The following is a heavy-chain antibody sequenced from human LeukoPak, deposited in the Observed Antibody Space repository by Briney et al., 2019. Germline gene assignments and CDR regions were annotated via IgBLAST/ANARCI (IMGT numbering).Heavy chain of an antibody. D-gene: IGHD1-26*01. CDR2: ISSSSSYT. Sequence: GGSLRLSCAASGFTFSDYYMTWIRQAPGKGLEWVSYISSSSSYTNYADSVKGRFTISRDNAENSLYLQMNSLRAEDTAVYYCARGGATHFDYWGQGTPVTVSS. CDR3: ARGGATHFDY. J-gene: IGHJ4*02. CDR1: GFTFSDYY. V-gene: IGHV3-11*05.